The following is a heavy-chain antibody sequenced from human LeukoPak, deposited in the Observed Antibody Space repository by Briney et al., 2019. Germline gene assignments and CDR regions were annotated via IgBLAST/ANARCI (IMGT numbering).Heavy chain of an antibody. V-gene: IGHV3-48*03. CDR1: GFTFSTYE. D-gene: IGHD3-16*01. CDR2: ISSSGSTK. Sequence: GGSLRLSCGASGFTFSTYEMNWVRQAPGKGLEWVSYISSSGSTKYYAESVKGRFTISRDNAKNSLYLQMRSLRAEYTAVYYCATFLGGVIGVFEFGGKGKMVTVSS. CDR3: ATFLGGVIGVFEF. J-gene: IGHJ3*01.